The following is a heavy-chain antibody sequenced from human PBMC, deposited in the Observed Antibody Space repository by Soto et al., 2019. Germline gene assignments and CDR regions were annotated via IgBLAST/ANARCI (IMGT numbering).Heavy chain of an antibody. CDR1: GGSISSGDYY. V-gene: IGHV4-30-4*01. J-gene: IGHJ6*02. Sequence: SETLSLTCTVSGGSISSGDYYWSWIRQPPGKGLEWIGYIYYSGSTYYNPSLKSRVTISVDTSKNQFSLKLSSVTAADTAVYYCVGLDYGYYGMDVWGQGTTVTVSS. CDR2: IYYSGST. CDR3: VGLDYGYYGMDV.